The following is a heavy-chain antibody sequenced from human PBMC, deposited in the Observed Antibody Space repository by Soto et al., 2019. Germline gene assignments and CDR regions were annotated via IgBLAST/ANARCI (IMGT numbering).Heavy chain of an antibody. J-gene: IGHJ6*02. CDR3: AKDEEEQLGADYYYYYGMDV. D-gene: IGHD6-6*01. V-gene: IGHV3-7*01. Sequence: PGGSLRLSCAASGFTFSRYWMSGVRQGPGKGLEWVANIKQDGSQKNYVDSVKGRFTISRDNSKNTLYLQMNSLRAEDTAVYYCAKDEEEQLGADYYYYYGMDVWGQGTTVTVS. CDR2: IKQDGSQK. CDR1: GFTFSRYW.